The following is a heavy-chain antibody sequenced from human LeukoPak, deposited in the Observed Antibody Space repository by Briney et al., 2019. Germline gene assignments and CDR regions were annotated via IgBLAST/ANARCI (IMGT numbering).Heavy chain of an antibody. CDR1: GYTFTSYG. Sequence: RASVKVSCKASGYTFTSYGISWVRQAPGQGLEWMGWISAYNGNTNYAQKLQGRVTMTTDTSTSTAYMELRSLRSDETAVYYSATGTVSCTSTSCYPGFDYWGQGTLVTVSS. V-gene: IGHV1-18*01. J-gene: IGHJ4*02. CDR3: ATGTVSCTSTSCYPGFDY. D-gene: IGHD2-2*01. CDR2: ISAYNGNT.